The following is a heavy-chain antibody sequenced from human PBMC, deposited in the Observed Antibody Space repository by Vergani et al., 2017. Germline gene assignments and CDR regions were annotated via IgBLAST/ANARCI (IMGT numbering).Heavy chain of an antibody. J-gene: IGHJ4*02. V-gene: IGHV1-18*01. Sequence: QVQLVQSGAEVKKPGASVKVSCKASGYTFTSYGISWVRQAPGQGLEWMGWISAYNGNTNYAQKLQGRVTITADESTSTAYMVLSSLRSEDTAVYYCASDDCSGGSCYEDGYWGQGTLVTVSS. D-gene: IGHD2-15*01. CDR2: ISAYNGNT. CDR1: GYTFTSYG. CDR3: ASDDCSGGSCYEDGY.